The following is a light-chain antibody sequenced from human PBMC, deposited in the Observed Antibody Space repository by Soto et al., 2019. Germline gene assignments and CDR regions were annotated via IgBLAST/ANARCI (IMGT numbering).Light chain of an antibody. V-gene: IGLV1-44*01. CDR3: AAWDDSLNGPLYV. CDR1: SSNIGTKA. Sequence: QSVLTQPPSASGTPGQRVTISCSGSSSNIGTKAVSWYQHVPGAAPKLLIFSNNHRPSGVPDRFSGSKSGTSASLAISGPQSEDEADYYCAAWDDSLNGPLYVFGTGTKLTVL. CDR2: SNN. J-gene: IGLJ1*01.